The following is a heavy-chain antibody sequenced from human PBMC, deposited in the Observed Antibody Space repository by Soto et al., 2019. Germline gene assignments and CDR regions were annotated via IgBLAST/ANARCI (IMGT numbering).Heavy chain of an antibody. CDR2: FYSSGSI. D-gene: IGHD6-19*01. CDR1: GYSITAGGYY. J-gene: IGHJ5*02. CDR3: ARMYSSGSGWFHP. Sequence: SETLSLTCFVSGYSITAGGYYWSWIRHHPGKGLEWIGSFYSSGSIIYNPSLRSRVSISGDTSSNQFSMSLTSVAAADTARYYCARMYSSGSGWFHPWGQGTLVTVSS. V-gene: IGHV4-31*03.